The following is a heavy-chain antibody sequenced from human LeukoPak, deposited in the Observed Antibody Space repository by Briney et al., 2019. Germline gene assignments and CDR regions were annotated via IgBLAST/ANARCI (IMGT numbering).Heavy chain of an antibody. CDR3: ARRLPGLAAGGNWFDP. Sequence: GESLKISCKGSGYSFTSYWIGWVRQMPGKGLEWMGIIYPGGSDTRYSPSFQGQVTISADKSISTAYLQWSNLKASDTAMYYCARRLPGLAAGGNWFDPWGQGTLVIVSS. V-gene: IGHV5-51*01. D-gene: IGHD3/OR15-3a*01. CDR2: IYPGGSDT. J-gene: IGHJ5*02. CDR1: GYSFTSYW.